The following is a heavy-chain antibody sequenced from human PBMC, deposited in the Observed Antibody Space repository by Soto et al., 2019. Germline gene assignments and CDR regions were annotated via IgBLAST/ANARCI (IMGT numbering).Heavy chain of an antibody. D-gene: IGHD2-8*02. CDR2: INHSGST. CDR1: GGSFSGYY. Sequence: TLSLTCAVYGGSFSGYYWTWIRQPPGTGLEWIGEINHSGSTNYNPSLKSRVTISVDTSKNQFSLKLTSVTAADTAVYYCARDKITGLFDYWGRGTLVPVSS. V-gene: IGHV4-34*01. J-gene: IGHJ4*02. CDR3: ARDKITGLFDY.